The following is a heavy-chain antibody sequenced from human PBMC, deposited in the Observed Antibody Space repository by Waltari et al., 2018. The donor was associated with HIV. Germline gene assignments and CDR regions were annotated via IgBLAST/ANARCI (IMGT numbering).Heavy chain of an antibody. CDR2: VNPNSGNT. CDR3: ARSYDYGGNPIYYGMDV. J-gene: IGHJ6*02. CDR1: GYTFTSYD. Sequence: QVQLVQSGAEVKKPGASVKVSCKASGYTFTSYDINWVRQATGQGLEWMGWVNPNSGNTGYAQKFQGRVTMTRNTSISTAYMELSSLRSEDTAVYYCARSYDYGGNPIYYGMDVWGQGTTVTVSS. D-gene: IGHD4-17*01. V-gene: IGHV1-8*01.